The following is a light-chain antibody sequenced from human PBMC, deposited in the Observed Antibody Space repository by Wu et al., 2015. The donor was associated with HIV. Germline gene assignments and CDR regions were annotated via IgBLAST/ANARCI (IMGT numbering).Light chain of an antibody. CDR1: QSVSSN. Sequence: EIVMTQSPATLSVSPGERATLSCRASQSVSSNLAWYQQKPGQAPRLLIYGASTRATGVPARFSGSGSGTEFTLSISSLQSEDFAVYYCQQYNNWPPXTFGGRDQGGDQ. CDR2: GAS. CDR3: QQYNNWPPXT. J-gene: IGKJ4*01. V-gene: IGKV3D-15*01.